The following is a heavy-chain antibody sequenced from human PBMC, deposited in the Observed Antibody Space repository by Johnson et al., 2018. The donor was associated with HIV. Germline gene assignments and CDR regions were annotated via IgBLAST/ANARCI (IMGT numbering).Heavy chain of an antibody. CDR3: PSELRIRLDAFNI. V-gene: IGHV3-30-3*01. J-gene: IGHJ3*02. D-gene: IGHD2-15*01. CDR2: ISYDGSNK. Sequence: QMLLVESGGGVVQPGRSLRLSCAASGFTFSSYAMHWVRQAPGKGLEWVAVISYDGSNKYYADSVKGRFTISRDNSKNTLYLQMNSLRAEETAVSYCPSELRIRLDAFNIWGQGTMVTGST. CDR1: GFTFSSYA.